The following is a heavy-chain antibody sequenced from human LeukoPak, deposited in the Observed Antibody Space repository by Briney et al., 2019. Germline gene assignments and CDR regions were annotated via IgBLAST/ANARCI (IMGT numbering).Heavy chain of an antibody. CDR2: IRGSGGGT. Sequence: GESLRLSCAASGLTFSSQAMSWVRQAPGKGLEWVSAIRGSGGGTYYADSVKGRFTISRDNSKNTLYLQMSSLRAEDTAVYYCAKDFKSSGWYVLPYFDYWGQGTLVTVSS. J-gene: IGHJ4*02. V-gene: IGHV3-23*01. CDR3: AKDFKSSGWYVLPYFDY. CDR1: GLTFSSQA. D-gene: IGHD6-19*01.